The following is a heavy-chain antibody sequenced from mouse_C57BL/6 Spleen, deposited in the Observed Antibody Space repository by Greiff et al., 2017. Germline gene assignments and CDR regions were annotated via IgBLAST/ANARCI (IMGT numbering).Heavy chain of an antibody. CDR3: ARYRIAMDY. V-gene: IGHV1-55*01. Sequence: QVHVKQSGAELVKPGASVKMSCKASGYTFTSYWITWVKQRPGQGLEWIGDIYPGSGSTNYNEKFKSKATLTVDTSSSTAYMQLSSLTSEDSAVYYCARYRIAMDYWGQGTSVTVSS. J-gene: IGHJ4*01. CDR2: IYPGSGST. CDR1: GYTFTSYW.